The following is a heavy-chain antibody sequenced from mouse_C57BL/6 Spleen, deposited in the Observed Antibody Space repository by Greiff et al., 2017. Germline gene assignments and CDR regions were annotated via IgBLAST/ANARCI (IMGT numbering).Heavy chain of an antibody. V-gene: IGHV1-52*01. D-gene: IGHD2-5*01. Sequence: QVQLQQPGAELVRPGSSVKLSCKSSGYTFTSYWMHWVKQRPIQGLEWIGNIDPSDSETHYNQKFKDKATLTVDKSSSTAYMQLSSLTSEDSAVYYCARQGSYYSNYLFAYWGQGTLVTVSA. CDR3: ARQGSYYSNYLFAY. J-gene: IGHJ3*01. CDR2: IDPSDSET. CDR1: GYTFTSYW.